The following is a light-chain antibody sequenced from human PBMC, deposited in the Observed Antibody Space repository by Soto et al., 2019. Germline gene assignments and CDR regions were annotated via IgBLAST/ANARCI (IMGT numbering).Light chain of an antibody. J-gene: IGLJ1*01. CDR1: RRYVGGYNY. CDR2: DVS. Sequence: QSVVTQPASVSGAPGQSVTISCTGTRRYVGGYNYVSWYQQHPGKAPKLMIYDVSNRPSGVSNRFSGSKSGNTASLTISGLQAEDEADYYCSSYTSSSTYVFGTGTKVTVL. CDR3: SSYTSSSTYV. V-gene: IGLV2-14*01.